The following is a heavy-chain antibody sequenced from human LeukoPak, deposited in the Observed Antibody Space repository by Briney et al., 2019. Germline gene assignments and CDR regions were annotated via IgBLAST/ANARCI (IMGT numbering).Heavy chain of an antibody. Sequence: GASVKVSCKASGGTFSSYAISWVRQAPGQGLEWMGRIITILGIANYAQKFQGRVTITADKSTSTAYMELSSLRSEDTAVYYCARDYYDSSGDPWGQGTLVTVSS. J-gene: IGHJ4*02. V-gene: IGHV1-69*04. D-gene: IGHD3-22*01. CDR1: GGTFSSYA. CDR3: ARDYYDSSGDP. CDR2: IITILGIA.